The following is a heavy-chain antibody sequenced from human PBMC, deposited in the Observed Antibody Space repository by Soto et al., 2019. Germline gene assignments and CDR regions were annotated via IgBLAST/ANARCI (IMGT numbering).Heavy chain of an antibody. J-gene: IGHJ4*02. CDR2: IYYSGST. CDR3: ASTYYYGSGSASRTPYYFDY. V-gene: IGHV4-30-4*01. CDR1: GGSISSGDYY. D-gene: IGHD3-10*01. Sequence: SETLSLTCTVSGGSISSGDYYWSWIRQPPGKGLEWIGYIYYSGSTYYNPSLKSRVTISVDTSKNQFSLKLSSVTAADTAVYYCASTYYYGSGSASRTPYYFDYWGQGTLVTVSS.